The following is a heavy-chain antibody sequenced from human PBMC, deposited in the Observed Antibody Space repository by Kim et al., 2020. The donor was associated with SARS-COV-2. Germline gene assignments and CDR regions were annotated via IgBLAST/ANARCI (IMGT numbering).Heavy chain of an antibody. CDR1: EFTFSSYG. CDR2: ISYDGSKK. Sequence: GGSLRLSCAASEFTFSSYGMHWVRQAPGKGLEWVAAISYDGSKKYYADSGKGRFTISRDNSKKTLYLQMNSLRAEDTAVYYCAKIRYPSGNEIFHYWGQGTLVTVSS. D-gene: IGHD6-19*01. CDR3: AKIRYPSGNEIFHY. J-gene: IGHJ4*02. V-gene: IGHV3-30*18.